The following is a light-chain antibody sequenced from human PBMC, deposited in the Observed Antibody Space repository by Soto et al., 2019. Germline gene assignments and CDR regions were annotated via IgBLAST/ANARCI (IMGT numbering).Light chain of an antibody. V-gene: IGKV3-20*01. CDR2: GAS. CDR1: QSVGSNY. CDR3: QQYCCSPKT. Sequence: EIVLTQSPATLSLSPGERATLSCRASQSVGSNYLAWYQQKPGQAPRLLIYGASSRATGIPDRFSGSGSATDFTLTTSRLEPEDFAVYYCQQYCCSPKTFGQGTKVEVK. J-gene: IGKJ1*01.